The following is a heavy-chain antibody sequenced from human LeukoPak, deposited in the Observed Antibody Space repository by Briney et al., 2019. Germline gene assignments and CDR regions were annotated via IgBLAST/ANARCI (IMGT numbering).Heavy chain of an antibody. J-gene: IGHJ3*02. Sequence: GGSLRLSCAASGFAFSSHWMHWVRQAPGKGLVWVARINDDGSSTRYADSVKGRFTISRDNAKNTLYLQMNTLRVEVSALYYCVRNLFEIWGQGTMVTVSS. CDR2: INDDGSST. CDR3: VRNLFEI. V-gene: IGHV3-74*01. CDR1: GFAFSSHW.